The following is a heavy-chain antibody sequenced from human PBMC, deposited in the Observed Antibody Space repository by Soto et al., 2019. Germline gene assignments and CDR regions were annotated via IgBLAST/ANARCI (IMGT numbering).Heavy chain of an antibody. CDR2: IYYSGST. D-gene: IGHD4-17*01. V-gene: IGHV4-59*01. CDR3: ARDGADYGDYIFDY. J-gene: IGHJ4*02. Sequence: SETLSLTCTVSGGSISSYYWSWIRQPPGKGLEWIGYIYYSGSTNYNPSLKSRVTISVDTSKNQFSLKLSSVTAADTAVYYCARDGADYGDYIFDYWGQGTLVTVSS. CDR1: GGSISSYY.